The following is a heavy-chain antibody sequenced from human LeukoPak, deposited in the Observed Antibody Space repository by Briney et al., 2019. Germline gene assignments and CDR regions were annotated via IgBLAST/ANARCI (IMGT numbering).Heavy chain of an antibody. J-gene: IGHJ5*02. D-gene: IGHD6-6*01. V-gene: IGHV3-30*02. CDR1: GFTFSSYG. CDR3: AKVPAYSSSSIDP. Sequence: QAGGSLRLSCAASGFTFSSYGMNWVRQAPGKGLEWVAFIRYDGSNKYHADSVKGRFTISRDNSKNTLYLQMNSLRAEDTAVYYCAKVPAYSSSSIDPWGQGTLVTVSS. CDR2: IRYDGSNK.